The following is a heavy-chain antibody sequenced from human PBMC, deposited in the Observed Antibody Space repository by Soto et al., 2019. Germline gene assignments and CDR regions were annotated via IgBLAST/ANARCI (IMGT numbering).Heavy chain of an antibody. V-gene: IGHV3-23*01. J-gene: IGHJ4*02. CDR3: AKRGWGFDDYSNPRYVTGTTRWYYFDY. Sequence: GGSLRLSCAASGFTFSSYAMSWVRQAPGKGLEWVSAISGSGGSTYYADSVKGRFTISRDNSKNTRYLQMNSLRAEDRAVYYCAKRGWGFDDYSNPRYVTGTTRWYYFDYWGQGTLVTVSS. CDR2: ISGSGGST. D-gene: IGHD1-20*01. CDR1: GFTFSSYA.